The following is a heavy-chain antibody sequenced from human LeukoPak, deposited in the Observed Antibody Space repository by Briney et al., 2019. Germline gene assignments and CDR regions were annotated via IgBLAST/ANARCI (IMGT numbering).Heavy chain of an antibody. CDR3: ARGLYYDSSGYLYYYYYMDV. CDR1: GGTFSNNA. V-gene: IGHV1-69*06. D-gene: IGHD3-22*01. Sequence: SVKVSCKASGGTFSNNAINWVRQAPGQGLEWMGGIIPIFGKANYAQKFQGRVTITADKSTSTAYMELSSLRSEDTAVYYCARGLYYDSSGYLYYYYYMDVWGKGTTVTVSS. J-gene: IGHJ6*03. CDR2: IIPIFGKA.